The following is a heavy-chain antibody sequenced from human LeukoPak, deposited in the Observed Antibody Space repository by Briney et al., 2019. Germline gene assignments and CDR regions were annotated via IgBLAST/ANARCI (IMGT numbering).Heavy chain of an antibody. V-gene: IGHV3-53*01. D-gene: IGHD2-8*01. CDR1: GFTVSSNY. Sequence: GGSLRLSCAASGFTVSSNYMSWVRQAPGKGLEWVSVIYSGGSTYYADSVKGRFTISRDNSKNTLYLQMNSLRAEDTAVYYCARGAQGYCTNGVCYHDAFDIWGQGTMVTVSS. CDR3: ARGAQGYCTNGVCYHDAFDI. J-gene: IGHJ3*02. CDR2: IYSGGST.